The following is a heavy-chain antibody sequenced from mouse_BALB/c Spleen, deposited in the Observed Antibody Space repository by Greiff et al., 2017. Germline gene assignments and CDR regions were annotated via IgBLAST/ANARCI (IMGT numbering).Heavy chain of an antibody. V-gene: IGHV1-85*01. CDR3: TRTLFSMDY. D-gene: IGHD6-1*01. CDR1: GYTFTSYD. J-gene: IGHJ4*01. Sequence: QVQLQQSGAELVKPGASVKLSCKASGYTFTSYDINWVRQRPEQGLEWIGWIFPGDGSTKYNEKFKGKATLTVDKSSSTAYMQLSSLTSEDSAVYYCTRTLFSMDYWGQGTSVTVSS. CDR2: IFPGDGST.